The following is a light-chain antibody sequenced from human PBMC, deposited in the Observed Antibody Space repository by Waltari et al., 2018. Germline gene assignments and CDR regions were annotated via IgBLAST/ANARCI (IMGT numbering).Light chain of an antibody. Sequence: SYELTQPPSVSVSPGQTARLTCSGDALPQYDAQGYQQKPGQVPVLVMYKDTERPSGIPERFSGSTSGTTVTLTIGGVQAEDEADYYCQSADTSGSWVFGGGTKLAVL. CDR3: QSADTSGSWV. CDR1: ALPQYD. J-gene: IGLJ3*02. V-gene: IGLV3-25*03. CDR2: KDT.